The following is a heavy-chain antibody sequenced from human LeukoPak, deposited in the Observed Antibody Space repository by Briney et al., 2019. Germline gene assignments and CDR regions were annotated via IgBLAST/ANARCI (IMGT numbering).Heavy chain of an antibody. D-gene: IGHD5-18*01. V-gene: IGHV3-49*04. CDR1: GFTFGDYT. J-gene: IGHJ4*02. Sequence: PGGSLRLSCTTSGFTFGDYTMTWVRQAPGKGLEWVVFIRSKTYRGATAYAASVKGRFTISRDDSKSIAYLQMNSLRSEDTAVYYCPRGRIQPDYWGLGTLVTVSS. CDR2: IRSKTYRGAT. CDR3: PRGRIQPDY.